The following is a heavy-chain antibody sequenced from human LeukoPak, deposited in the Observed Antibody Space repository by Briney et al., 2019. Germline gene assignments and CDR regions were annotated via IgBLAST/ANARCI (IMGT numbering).Heavy chain of an antibody. D-gene: IGHD3-22*01. V-gene: IGHV4-34*01. CDR1: GGSFSGYY. CDR2: INHSGST. J-gene: IGHJ4*02. CDR3: ARVSDYYDSSGFDY. Sequence: PSETLSLTCAVYGGSFSGYYWSWIRQPPGKGLEWIGEINHSGSTNYNPSLKSRVTISVDTSKNQFSLKLSSVTAADTAVCYCARVSDYYDSSGFDYWGQGTLVTVSS.